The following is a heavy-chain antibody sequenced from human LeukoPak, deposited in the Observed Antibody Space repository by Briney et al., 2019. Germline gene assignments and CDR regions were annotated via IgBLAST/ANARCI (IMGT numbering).Heavy chain of an antibody. D-gene: IGHD6-13*01. J-gene: IGHJ4*02. Sequence: GRSLRLSCEGSRYSFDSYAMPWVRQAPGKGLEWVSSIYGGGGITYYAESVKGRFTVSRDNSKNTLFLQMNSLRAEDTAVFYCANRYGDSTGWFFDFWGQGSLVTVSS. V-gene: IGHV3-23*01. CDR3: ANRYGDSTGWFFDF. CDR1: RYSFDSYA. CDR2: IYGGGGIT.